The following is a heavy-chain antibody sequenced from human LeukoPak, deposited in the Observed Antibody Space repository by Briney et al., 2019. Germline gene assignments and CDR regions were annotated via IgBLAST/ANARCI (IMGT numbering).Heavy chain of an antibody. J-gene: IGHJ4*02. CDR3: TTRSPARYCSDGACYSSADY. CDR2: IRSKADGGTP. CDR1: GFSLSNFQ. D-gene: IGHD2-15*01. Sequence: GGSLRLSCVASGFSLSNFQMYWVRQAPGKGLEWVGHIRSKADGGTPDYIAPVKGRFTISRDDSKDTLYLQMNSLNTEDTAMYYCTTRSPARYCSDGACYSSADYWGQGTLVTVSS. V-gene: IGHV3-15*07.